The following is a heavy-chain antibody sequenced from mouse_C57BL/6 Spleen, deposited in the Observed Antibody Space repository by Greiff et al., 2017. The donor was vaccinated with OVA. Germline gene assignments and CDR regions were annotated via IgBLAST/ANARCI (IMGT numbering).Heavy chain of an antibody. V-gene: IGHV1-72*01. CDR1: GYTFTSYW. CDR3: ARKAYFDY. Sequence: VQLQQPGAELVKPGASVKLSCKASGYTFTSYWMHWVTQRPGRGLEWIGRIDPNSGGPKYNAKFKSKATLTVDTTSSTAYMQLSSLTSEDSAVCDCARKAYFDYWGQGTTLTVSS. CDR2: IDPNSGGP. J-gene: IGHJ2*01.